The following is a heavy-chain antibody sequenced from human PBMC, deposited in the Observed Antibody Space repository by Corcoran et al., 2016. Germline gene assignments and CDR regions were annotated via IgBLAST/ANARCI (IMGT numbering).Heavy chain of an antibody. V-gene: IGHV4-39*01. CDR1: GGSISSSSYY. CDR3: ARRKRGIAAAGIDY. D-gene: IGHD6-13*01. J-gene: IGHJ4*02. CDR2: IYYSGST. Sequence: QLQLQESGPGLVKPSETLSLTCTVSGGSISSSSYYWGWIRQPPGKGLEWIGSIYYSGSTYYNPSLKSRVTISVDTSKNQFSLKLSSVTAADTAVYYCARRKRGIAAAGIDYWGQGTLVPFSS.